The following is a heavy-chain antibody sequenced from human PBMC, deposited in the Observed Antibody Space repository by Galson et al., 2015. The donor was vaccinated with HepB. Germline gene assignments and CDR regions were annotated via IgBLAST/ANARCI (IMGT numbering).Heavy chain of an antibody. Sequence: SVKVSCKASGYTFTSYGISWVRQAPGQGLEWMGWISAYNGNTNYAQKLQGRVTMTTDTSTSTAYMELRSLRSDDTAVYYCARDRHYDYVWGSYRYDDHGDYWGQGTLVTVSS. CDR1: GYTFTSYG. D-gene: IGHD3-16*02. J-gene: IGHJ4*02. CDR2: ISAYNGNT. CDR3: ARDRHYDYVWGSYRYDDHGDY. V-gene: IGHV1-18*01.